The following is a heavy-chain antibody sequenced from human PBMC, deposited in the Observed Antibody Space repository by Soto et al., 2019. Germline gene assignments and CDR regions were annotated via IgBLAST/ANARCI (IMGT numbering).Heavy chain of an antibody. Sequence: PGGSLSLSCAASGFTFGTYAMNWVHQAPGKGLEWVSTITDVGDPTYYADSVKGRFTISRDNSKNTLFLQMNSLRAEDTARYYCAKDRDIAYHLEGGFYYSGMDVWGQGTTVTVSS. D-gene: IGHD5-12*01. CDR2: ITDVGDPT. V-gene: IGHV3-23*01. CDR3: AKDRDIAYHLEGGFYYSGMDV. CDR1: GFTFGTYA. J-gene: IGHJ6*02.